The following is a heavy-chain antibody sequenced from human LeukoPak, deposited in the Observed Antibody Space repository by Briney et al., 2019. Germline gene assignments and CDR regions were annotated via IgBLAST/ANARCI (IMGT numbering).Heavy chain of an antibody. CDR1: GVSFDDYY. CDR2: INHSGYT. J-gene: IGHJ4*02. Sequence: PSETLSLTCAVSGVSFDDYYWRWVRQTPGKGLEWIGEINHSGYTNDSPSLKSRVTLSIDTSRKQFSLNLRSVTVADAGIYYCTRMTTGHDYWGQGTLVTVSS. V-gene: IGHV4-34*01. CDR3: TRMTTGHDY. D-gene: IGHD4-17*01.